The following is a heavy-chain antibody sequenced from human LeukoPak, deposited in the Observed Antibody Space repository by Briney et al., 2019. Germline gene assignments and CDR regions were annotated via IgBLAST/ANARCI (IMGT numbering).Heavy chain of an antibody. CDR3: ARDKWVGATGVFDY. CDR1: GYTFTSYY. J-gene: IGHJ4*02. V-gene: IGHV1-46*01. Sequence: GASVKVSCKASGYTFTSYYMHWVRQAPGQGLEWMGIINPSGGSTSYAQKFQGRVTMTRDTSISTAYMELSRLRSDDTAVYYCARDKWVGATGVFDYWGQGTLVTVSS. CDR2: INPSGGST. D-gene: IGHD1-26*01.